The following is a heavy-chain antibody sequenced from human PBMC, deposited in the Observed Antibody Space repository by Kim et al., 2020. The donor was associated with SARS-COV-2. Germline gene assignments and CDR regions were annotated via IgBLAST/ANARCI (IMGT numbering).Heavy chain of an antibody. CDR2: ISSSSSYI. J-gene: IGHJ4*02. CDR3: ARDPRYCTNGVCLDY. D-gene: IGHD2-8*01. V-gene: IGHV3-21*01. Sequence: GGSLRLSCAASGFTFSSYSMNWVRQAPGKGLEWVSSISSSSSYIYYADSVKGRFTISRDNAKNSLYLQMNSLRAEDTAVYYCARDPRYCTNGVCLDYWGQGTLVTVSS. CDR1: GFTFSSYS.